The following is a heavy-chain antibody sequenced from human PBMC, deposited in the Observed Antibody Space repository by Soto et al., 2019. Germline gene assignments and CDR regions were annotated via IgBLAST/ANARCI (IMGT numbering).Heavy chain of an antibody. D-gene: IGHD4-17*01. J-gene: IGHJ4*02. CDR2: IYYSGST. CDR3: RGTYGDYPSVFDY. V-gene: IGHV4-31*03. CDR1: GCSISSGGYY. Sequence: KPSETLSLTCTVSGCSISSGGYYWSWIRQHPGKGLEWIGYIYYSGSTYYNPSLKSRVTISVDTSKNQFSLKLSSVTAADTAVYYCRGTYGDYPSVFDYWGQGTLVTVSS.